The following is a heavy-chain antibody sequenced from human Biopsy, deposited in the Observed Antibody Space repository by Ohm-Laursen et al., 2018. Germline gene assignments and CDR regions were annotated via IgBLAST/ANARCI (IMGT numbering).Heavy chain of an antibody. Sequence: ATVKISCKASGYIFTTSGISWVRQAPGQGLEWMGWISPYNGDTDYAQKLQGRVTMTTDTSTSTAYMDLRSLRSDDTAVYYCARAKLEPVYYYYGMDVWGQGTTVTVSS. CDR3: ARAKLEPVYYYYGMDV. CDR2: ISPYNGDT. V-gene: IGHV1-18*01. J-gene: IGHJ6*02. D-gene: IGHD1-1*01. CDR1: GYIFTTSG.